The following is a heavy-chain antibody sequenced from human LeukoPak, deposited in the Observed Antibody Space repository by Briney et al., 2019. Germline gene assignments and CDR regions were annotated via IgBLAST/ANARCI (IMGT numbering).Heavy chain of an antibody. D-gene: IGHD3-10*01. CDR1: GGSFSGYY. Sequence: PSETLSLTCAVYGGSFSGYYWSWIRQPPGRGLEWIGEINHSGSTNYNPSLKSRVTISVDTSKNQFSLKLSSVTAADTAVYYCARHVIVMVRGVIIDYYYYYYMDVWGKGTTVTISS. V-gene: IGHV4-34*01. CDR3: ARHVIVMVRGVIIDYYYYYYMDV. J-gene: IGHJ6*03. CDR2: INHSGST.